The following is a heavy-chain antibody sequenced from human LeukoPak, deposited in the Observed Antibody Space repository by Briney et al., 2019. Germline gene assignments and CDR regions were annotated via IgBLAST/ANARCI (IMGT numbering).Heavy chain of an antibody. CDR2: ISGSGGST. Sequence: AGGSLRLSCAASGLTFSSYAMSWVRQAPGKGLEWVSAISGSGGSTYYADSVKGRFTISRDNSKNTLYLQMNSLRAEDTAVYYCAKDLGAYYGSGPDAFDIWGQGTMVTVSS. J-gene: IGHJ3*02. V-gene: IGHV3-23*01. CDR1: GLTFSSYA. D-gene: IGHD3-10*01. CDR3: AKDLGAYYGSGPDAFDI.